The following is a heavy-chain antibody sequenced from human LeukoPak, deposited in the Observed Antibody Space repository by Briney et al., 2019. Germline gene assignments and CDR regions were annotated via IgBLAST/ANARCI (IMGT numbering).Heavy chain of an antibody. CDR1: RFTFSSYG. D-gene: IGHD5-12*01. V-gene: IGHV3-30*18. Sequence: GGSLRLSCAASRFTFSSYGMHWVRQAPGKGLEWVAVISYDGSNKYYADSVKGRFTISRDNSKNTLYLQMNSLRAEDTAVYYCAKARGGYADYWGQGTLVTVSS. CDR3: AKARGGYADY. J-gene: IGHJ4*02. CDR2: ISYDGSNK.